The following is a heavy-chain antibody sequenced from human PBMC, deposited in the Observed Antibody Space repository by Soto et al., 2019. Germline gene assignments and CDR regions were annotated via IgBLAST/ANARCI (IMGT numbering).Heavy chain of an antibody. CDR2: IYSGGST. CDR3: AREDGYRGGDAFDI. J-gene: IGHJ3*02. CDR1: GFTVSSNY. V-gene: IGHV3-66*01. D-gene: IGHD5-12*01. Sequence: EVQLVESGGGLVQPGGSLRLSCAASGFTVSSNYMSWVRQAPRKGLEWVSVIYSGGSTYYADSVKGRFTISRDNSKNTLYLQMNRLRAEDTAVYYCAREDGYRGGDAFDIWGQGTMVTVSS.